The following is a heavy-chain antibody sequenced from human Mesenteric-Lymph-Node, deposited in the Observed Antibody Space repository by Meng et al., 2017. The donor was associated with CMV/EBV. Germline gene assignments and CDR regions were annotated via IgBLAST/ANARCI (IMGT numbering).Heavy chain of an antibody. D-gene: IGHD6-13*01. V-gene: IGHV1-69*10. CDR3: ATEIYHESRKGAARRDYYYGLDV. CDR1: GGTFSDYA. CDR2: IIPIIGVI. J-gene: IGHJ6*02. Sequence: SVKVSCKASGGTFSDYAASWVRQAPGQGLEWTGGIIPIIGVIKYTQKFQGRATITADKSTNTLYMDLNSLRPDDTAVYYCATEIYHESRKGAARRDYYYGLDVWGQGTTVTVSS.